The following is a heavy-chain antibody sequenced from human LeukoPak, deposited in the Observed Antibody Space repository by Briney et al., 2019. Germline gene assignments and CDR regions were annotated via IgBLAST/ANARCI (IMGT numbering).Heavy chain of an antibody. J-gene: IGHJ6*03. CDR3: ARDAWLRDYYYYYMDV. CDR2: IYTSGST. V-gene: IGHV4-61*02. Sequence: SETLSLTCTVSGGSISSGSYYWSWIRQPAGKGLEWIGRIYTSGSTNYNPSLKSRVTISVDTSKNQFSLKLSSVTAADTAVYYCARDAWLRDYYYYYMDVWGKGTTVTVSS. CDR1: GGSISSGSYY. D-gene: IGHD5-12*01.